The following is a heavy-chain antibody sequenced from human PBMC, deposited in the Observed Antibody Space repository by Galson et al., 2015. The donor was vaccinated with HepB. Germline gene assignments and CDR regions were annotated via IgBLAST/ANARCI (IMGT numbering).Heavy chain of an antibody. V-gene: IGHV3-74*01. Sequence: SLRLSCAASGFTFSSYRMHWVRQAPGKGLVWVSRINSDGSSTSYADSVKGRFTISRDNAKNTLYLQMNSLRAEDTAVYYCARGSQVVVAATQYANWFDPWGQGTLVTVSS. CDR1: GFTFSSYR. CDR2: INSDGSST. CDR3: ARGSQVVVAATQYANWFDP. D-gene: IGHD2-15*01. J-gene: IGHJ5*02.